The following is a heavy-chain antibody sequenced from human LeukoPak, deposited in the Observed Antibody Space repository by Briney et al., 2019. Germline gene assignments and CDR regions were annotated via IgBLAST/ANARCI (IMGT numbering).Heavy chain of an antibody. J-gene: IGHJ5*02. V-gene: IGHV5-51*01. CDR1: GYSFTSYW. Sequence: GESLKISCKGSGYSFTSYWIGWVRQLPGKGLEWMGIIYPGDSDTRYSPSFQGQVTISADKSISTAYLQWSSLKASDTAMYYCAVVVDVDHDWFDPWGQGTLVTVSS. D-gene: IGHD3-22*01. CDR3: AVVVDVDHDWFDP. CDR2: IYPGDSDT.